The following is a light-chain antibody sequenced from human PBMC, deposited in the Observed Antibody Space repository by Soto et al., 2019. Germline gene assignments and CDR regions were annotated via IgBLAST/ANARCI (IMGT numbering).Light chain of an antibody. Sequence: EIVMTQSPATLSVSPGKRATLSCRASQSLSNNLAWYQQKVGLAPRLLVYHASTRATGIPARFSGSGSGTDFTLTINSLQSEDFAVYYCQQYNRWPLTFGGGTRVEIK. CDR3: QQYNRWPLT. CDR1: QSLSNN. J-gene: IGKJ4*01. CDR2: HAS. V-gene: IGKV3-15*01.